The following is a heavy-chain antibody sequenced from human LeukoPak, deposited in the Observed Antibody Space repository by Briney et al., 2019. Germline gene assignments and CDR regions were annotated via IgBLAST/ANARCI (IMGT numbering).Heavy chain of an antibody. V-gene: IGHV3-23*01. J-gene: IGHJ4*02. CDR1: GFPFSSYA. D-gene: IGHD3-16*02. CDR3: AKGPWSIKRLGELSSILPIDY. Sequence: GGSLRLSCAASGFPFSSYAMNWVRQAPGKGLEWVSGISGSGGSTYYADSVKGRFTISRDNSKNTLYLRMNSLRAEDTAVYYCAKGPWSIKRLGELSSILPIDYWGQGTLVTASS. CDR2: ISGSGGST.